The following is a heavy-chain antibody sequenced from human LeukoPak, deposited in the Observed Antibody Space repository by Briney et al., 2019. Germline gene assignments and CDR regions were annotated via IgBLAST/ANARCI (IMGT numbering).Heavy chain of an antibody. D-gene: IGHD5-12*01. Sequence: SETLSLTCTVSGGSISSYYWSWFRQPPGKGREWMGYIYYSGSTNYNPSLKSRVTISVDTSKNQFSLKLSSVTAADTAVYYCARDAEVATIWDWYFDLWGRGTLVTVSS. CDR2: IYYSGST. CDR1: GGSISSYY. CDR3: ARDAEVATIWDWYFDL. J-gene: IGHJ2*01. V-gene: IGHV4-59*01.